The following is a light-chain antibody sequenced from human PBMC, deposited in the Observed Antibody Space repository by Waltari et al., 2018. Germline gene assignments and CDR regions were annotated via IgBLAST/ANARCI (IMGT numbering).Light chain of an antibody. CDR1: RSVLYTDNNKNH. CDR2: WES. CDR3: HQHYTTPWT. J-gene: IGKJ1*01. V-gene: IGKV4-1*01. Sequence: DIAMTQSPDSLAVSLGERATINCKSSRSVLYTDNNKNHLTWYQPKPGQPPQLLISWESTRESGVPDRFIGSGSGTDFTLTISSLQAEDVAVYYCHQHYTTPWTFGQGTQVEL.